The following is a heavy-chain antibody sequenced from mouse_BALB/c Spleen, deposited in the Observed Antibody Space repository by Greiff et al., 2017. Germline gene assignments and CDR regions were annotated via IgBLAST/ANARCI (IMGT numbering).Heavy chain of an antibody. D-gene: IGHD1-1*01. V-gene: IGHV1S56*01. CDR3: ARYYGSSAMDY. Sequence: QLQQSGPELVKPGASVRISCKASGYTFTSYYIHWVKQRPGQGLEWIGWIYPGNVNTKYNEKFKGKATLTADKSSSTAYMQLSSLTSEDSAVYFCARYYGSSAMDYWGQGTSVTVSS. CDR1: GYTFTSYY. J-gene: IGHJ4*01. CDR2: IYPGNVNT.